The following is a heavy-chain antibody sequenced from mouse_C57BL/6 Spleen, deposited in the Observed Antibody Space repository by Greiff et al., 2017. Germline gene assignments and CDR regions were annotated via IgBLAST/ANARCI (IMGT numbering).Heavy chain of an antibody. CDR3: ALYDYDAYFDY. J-gene: IGHJ2*01. Sequence: VQLKESGPELVKPGASVKISCKASGYTFPDYYINWVKQRPGQGLEWIGWIYPGSGNTKYNEKFKGKATLTVDTSSSTAYMQLSSLTSEDSAVYFCALYDYDAYFDYWGQGTTLTVSS. D-gene: IGHD2-4*01. CDR1: GYTFPDYY. CDR2: IYPGSGNT. V-gene: IGHV1-84*01.